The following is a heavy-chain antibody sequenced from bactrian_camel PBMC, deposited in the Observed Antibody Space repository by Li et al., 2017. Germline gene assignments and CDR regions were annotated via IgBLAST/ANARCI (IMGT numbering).Heavy chain of an antibody. J-gene: IGHJ4*01. V-gene: IGHV3S55*01. D-gene: IGHD1*01. CDR1: QYMSRNCE. Sequence: QVQLVESGGGSVQAGGSLKLSCITSQYMSRNCEEAWHRQIPGKERELVASVSREGTIFYANSVLGRFTISRDNVQNTLELQMDNLTTADTARYYCAASFGGPSWRPCNYWGQGTQVTVS. CDR3: AASFGGPSWRPCNY. CDR2: VSREGTI.